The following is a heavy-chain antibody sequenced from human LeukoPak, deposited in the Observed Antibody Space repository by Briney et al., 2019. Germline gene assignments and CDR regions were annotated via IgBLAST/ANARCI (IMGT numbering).Heavy chain of an antibody. V-gene: IGHV4-59*11. J-gene: IGHJ5*02. CDR2: IYYSGST. CDR3: ARWSGSGSYYFDWFDP. D-gene: IGHD3-10*01. Sequence: PETLSLTCTLSGASISSHYWGWIRQPPGGGREWIGYIYYSGSTNYNPSLKSRVTISVDTSKNQFPLKLSSVTAADTAVYYCARWSGSGSYYFDWFDPWGQGTLVTVSS. CDR1: GASISSHY.